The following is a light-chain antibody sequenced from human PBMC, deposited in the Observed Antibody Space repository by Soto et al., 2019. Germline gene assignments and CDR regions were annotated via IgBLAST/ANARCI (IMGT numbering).Light chain of an antibody. J-gene: IGLJ1*01. CDR1: SSDVGRYNI. CDR3: SSYTSSSTYA. V-gene: IGLV2-14*02. CDR2: EGS. Sequence: QSALTQPASVSGSPGRSITISCTGTSSDVGRYNIVSWYQQHPGKAPKLMIYEGSKRPSGVSNRFSGSKSGNTASLTISGLQAEDEADYYCSSYTSSSTYAFGTGTKVTVL.